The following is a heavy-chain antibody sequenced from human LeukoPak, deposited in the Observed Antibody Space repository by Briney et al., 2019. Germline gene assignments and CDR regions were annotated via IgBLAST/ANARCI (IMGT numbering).Heavy chain of an antibody. J-gene: IGHJ4*02. CDR3: ASLPLLTTTKAG. V-gene: IGHV3-74*01. D-gene: IGHD4-11*01. Sequence: GGSLRLSCAASGFTFSSYWMHWVRQAPGKGLVWVSRINSDGSSTNYADSVKGRFTISRDNAKNTLYLQMISLRAEDTAVYYCASLPLLTTTKAGWGQGTLVTVSS. CDR2: INSDGSST. CDR1: GFTFSSYW.